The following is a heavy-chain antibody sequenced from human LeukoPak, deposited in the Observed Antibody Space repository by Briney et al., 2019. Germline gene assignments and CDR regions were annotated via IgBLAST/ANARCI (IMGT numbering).Heavy chain of an antibody. CDR2: ISGSGGST. Sequence: GGSLRLSCTASGFAINSQAMLWVRQAPGKGLEWVSAISGSGGSTSYADSVKGRFTISRDNSKNTLYLQMYRRIAEDTAVYYCAKDPPITRVRGVIWFDTWGQGTLVTVSS. D-gene: IGHD3-10*01. CDR1: GFAINSQA. V-gene: IGHV3-23*01. J-gene: IGHJ5*02. CDR3: AKDPPITRVRGVIWFDT.